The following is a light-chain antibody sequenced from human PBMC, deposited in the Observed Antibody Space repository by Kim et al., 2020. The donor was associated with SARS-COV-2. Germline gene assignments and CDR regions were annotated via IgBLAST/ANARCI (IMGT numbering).Light chain of an antibody. CDR2: GKN. CDR3: NYRDSSGNVV. J-gene: IGLJ2*01. CDR1: SLRSFY. V-gene: IGLV3-19*01. Sequence: SSELTQDPSVSVALGQTVRITCQGDSLRSFYATWYQQKPGQAPILVIYGKNNRPSGIPDRFSGSSSGNSTSLTITGTQAGDEADYYCNYRDSSGNVVFGGGTERTVL.